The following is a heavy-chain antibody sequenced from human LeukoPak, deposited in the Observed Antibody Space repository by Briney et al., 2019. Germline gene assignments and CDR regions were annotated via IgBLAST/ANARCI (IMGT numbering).Heavy chain of an antibody. D-gene: IGHD3-22*01. CDR1: GYTFTSYY. V-gene: IGHV1-46*03. J-gene: IGHJ4*02. CDR3: ARASDSSGYYAPQHYFDY. Sequence: GASVKVSRKASGYTFTSYYMHWVRQAPGQGPEWMGIINPSGGSTSYAQKFQGRVTMTRDTSTSTVYMELSSLRSEDTAVYYCARASDSSGYYAPQHYFDYWGQGTLVTVSS. CDR2: INPSGGST.